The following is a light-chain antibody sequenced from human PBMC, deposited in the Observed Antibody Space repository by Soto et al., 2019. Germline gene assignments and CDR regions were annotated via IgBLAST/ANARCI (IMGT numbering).Light chain of an antibody. V-gene: IGKV3-20*01. J-gene: IGKJ1*01. Sequence: ETVLTQSPGTLSLSPGERATLSCRASQSVSRNYLAWYQQKPGQAPRLLIYEASSRATGIPDRFSGSGSGTDFTLTISRLEPEDLAVYYCQQYGSSTETFGQGTKVDIK. CDR2: EAS. CDR3: QQYGSSTET. CDR1: QSVSRNY.